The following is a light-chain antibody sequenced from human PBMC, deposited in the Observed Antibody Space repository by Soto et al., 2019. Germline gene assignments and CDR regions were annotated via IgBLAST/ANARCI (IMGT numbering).Light chain of an antibody. CDR3: QQSYTSPLT. CDR1: QTINTY. CDR2: AAS. Sequence: DITMTQSPLSLSASVGDRVTITCRASQTINTYLNWYQQQPGKAPNLLIYAASSLQSGVPSRFSGSGSGTDFTLTISSLQPEDIATYFCQQSYTSPLTFGGGTKVEIK. V-gene: IGKV1-39*01. J-gene: IGKJ4*01.